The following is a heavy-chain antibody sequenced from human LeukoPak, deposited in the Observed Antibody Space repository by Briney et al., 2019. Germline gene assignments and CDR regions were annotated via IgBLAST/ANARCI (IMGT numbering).Heavy chain of an antibody. D-gene: IGHD1-26*01. Sequence: SETLSLTCTVSGGSISSSSYYWGWIRQPPGKGLEWIGSIYYSGSTYYNPSLKSRVTISVDTSKNQFSLKLSSVTAADTAVYYCARAEWELLNWFDPWGQGTLVTVSS. V-gene: IGHV4-39*07. CDR1: GGSISSSSYY. CDR3: ARAEWELLNWFDP. J-gene: IGHJ5*02. CDR2: IYYSGST.